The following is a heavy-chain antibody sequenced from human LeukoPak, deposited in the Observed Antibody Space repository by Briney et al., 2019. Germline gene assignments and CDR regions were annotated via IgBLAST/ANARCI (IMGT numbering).Heavy chain of an antibody. J-gene: IGHJ6*03. CDR1: GYKFTNSG. Sequence: ASVKVSCKASGYKFTNSGISWVRQAPGQGLEWMGWISAYNGNTNYAQKLQGRVTMTTDTSTSTAYMELRSLRSDDTAVYYCARESSGWYGYYYYYYMDVWGKGTTVTVSS. CDR3: ARESSGWYGYYYYYYMDV. V-gene: IGHV1-18*01. D-gene: IGHD6-19*01. CDR2: ISAYNGNT.